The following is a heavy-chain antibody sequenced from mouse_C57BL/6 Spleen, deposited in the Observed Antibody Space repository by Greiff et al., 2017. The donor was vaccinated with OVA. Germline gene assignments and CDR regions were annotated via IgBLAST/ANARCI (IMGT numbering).Heavy chain of an antibody. Sequence: QVQLQQPGAELVRPGSSVKLSCKASGYTFTSYWMHWVKQRPIQGLEWIGNIDPSDSETHYNQKFKDKATLTVDKSSSTAYMQLSSLTSEDSAVYYCARKRGIYDYDAWFAYWGQGTLVTVSA. V-gene: IGHV1-52*01. CDR2: IDPSDSET. J-gene: IGHJ3*01. CDR3: ARKRGIYDYDAWFAY. D-gene: IGHD2-4*01. CDR1: GYTFTSYW.